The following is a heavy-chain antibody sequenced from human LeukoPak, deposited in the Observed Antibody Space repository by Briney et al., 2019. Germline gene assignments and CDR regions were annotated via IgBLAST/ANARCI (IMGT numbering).Heavy chain of an antibody. CDR2: ISGSGGST. Sequence: AGGSLRLSCAASGFTFSNYWMSWVRQAPGKGLEWVSAISGSGGSTYYADSVKGRFTISRDNSKNTLYLQMNSLRAEDTAVYYCAKDKYYYYYGMDVWGQGTTVTVSS. V-gene: IGHV3-23*01. CDR3: AKDKYYYYYGMDV. J-gene: IGHJ6*02. CDR1: GFTFSNYW.